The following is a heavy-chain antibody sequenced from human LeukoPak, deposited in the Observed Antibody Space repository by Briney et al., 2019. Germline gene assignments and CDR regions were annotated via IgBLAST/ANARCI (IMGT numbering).Heavy chain of an antibody. CDR1: GFTFSSYE. J-gene: IGHJ5*02. Sequence: GGSLRLSCAASGFTFSSYEMNWVRQPPGTGLEWVSYISSSGSTIYYADSVKGRFTISRDNAKNSLYLQMNSLRAEDTAVYYCARLGTAAYYFGWFDPWGQGTLVTVSS. D-gene: IGHD2-2*01. CDR3: ARLGTAAYYFGWFDP. V-gene: IGHV3-48*03. CDR2: ISSSGSTI.